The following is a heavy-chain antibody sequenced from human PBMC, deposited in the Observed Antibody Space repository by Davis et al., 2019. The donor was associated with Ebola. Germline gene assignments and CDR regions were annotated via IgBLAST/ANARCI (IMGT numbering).Heavy chain of an antibody. CDR2: ISGSGGST. CDR1: GFTFSSYA. V-gene: IGHV3-23*01. D-gene: IGHD2-2*01. J-gene: IGHJ4*02. CDR3: AKDLKDIVVVPAVIEGVEFDY. Sequence: GESLKISCAASGFTFSSYAMSWVRQAPGKGLEWVSAISGSGGSTYYADSVKGRFTISRDNSKNTLYLQMNSLRAEDTAVYYCAKDLKDIVVVPAVIEGVEFDYWGQGTLVTVSS.